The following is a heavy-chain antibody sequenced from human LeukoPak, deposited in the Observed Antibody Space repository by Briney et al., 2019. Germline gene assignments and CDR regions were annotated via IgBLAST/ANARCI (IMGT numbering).Heavy chain of an antibody. Sequence: ASVKVSCKASGYTFTSYGISWVRQAPGQGLEWMGWISAYNGNTNYAQKLQGRVTMTTDTSTSTAYMELRSLRSDDTAVYYCARLARGAAAGEAFDYWGQGTLVTVSP. CDR3: ARLARGAAAGEAFDY. D-gene: IGHD6-13*01. CDR2: ISAYNGNT. CDR1: GYTFTSYG. J-gene: IGHJ4*02. V-gene: IGHV1-18*01.